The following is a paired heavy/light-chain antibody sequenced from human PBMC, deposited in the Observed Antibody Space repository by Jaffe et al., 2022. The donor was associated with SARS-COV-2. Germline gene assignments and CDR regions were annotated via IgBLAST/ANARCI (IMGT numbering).Light chain of an antibody. CDR1: GSDIGAYRH. J-gene: IGLJ2*01. V-gene: IGLV2-14*03. CDR3: SSYTTFNTIV. Sequence: QSALTQPASVSGSPGQSITISCTGTGSDIGAYRHVSWYQQHPGKAPKLIIYDVTDRPSGISSRFSGSKSGNTASLAISGLQAEDEAHYYCSSYTTFNTIVFGGGTKLTVL. CDR2: DVT.
Heavy chain of an antibody. CDR3: ARDLSVGAGEV. CDR1: GFVFRNFG. J-gene: IGHJ6*02. Sequence: QVQLVESGGGVVQPGGSLRLSCETSGFVFRNFGIYWVRQAPGKGLEWVALMWFDGTRPNYADSVKGRFTISRDESKSTVFLQMNSLRAQDTAIYYCARDLSVGAGEVWGQGTTVTVSS. CDR2: MWFDGTRP. D-gene: IGHD2-15*01. V-gene: IGHV3-33*01.